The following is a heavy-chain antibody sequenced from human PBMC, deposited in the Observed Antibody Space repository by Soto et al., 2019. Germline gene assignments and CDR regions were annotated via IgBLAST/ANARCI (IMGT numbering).Heavy chain of an antibody. CDR2: IYSGGST. Sequence: PGGSLRLSCAASGFTVSSNYMSWVRQAPGKGLEWVSVIYSGGSTYYADSVKGRFTISRDNSKNTLYLQMNSLRAEDTAVYYCARFIAAAGTGWYYFDYWGQGTLVTVSS. CDR1: GFTVSSNY. CDR3: ARFIAAAGTGWYYFDY. D-gene: IGHD6-13*01. V-gene: IGHV3-66*01. J-gene: IGHJ4*02.